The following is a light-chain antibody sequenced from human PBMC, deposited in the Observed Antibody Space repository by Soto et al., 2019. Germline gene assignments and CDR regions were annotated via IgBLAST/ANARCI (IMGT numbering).Light chain of an antibody. J-gene: IGLJ1*01. CDR2: EVS. CDR1: SSDIGGYNF. CDR3: SSFRSGTTL. V-gene: IGLV2-14*01. Sequence: QSALTQPASVSWSPGQSITISCTGTSSDIGGYNFVSWYHQHPGKAPKLMIYEVSNRPSGVSDRFSGSKSGNTASLTISGLQAEDEADYYCSSFRSGTTLFGTGTKVTVL.